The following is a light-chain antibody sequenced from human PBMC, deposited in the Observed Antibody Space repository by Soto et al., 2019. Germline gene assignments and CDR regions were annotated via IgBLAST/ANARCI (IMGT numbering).Light chain of an antibody. V-gene: IGKV3-20*01. CDR1: QTVRNNY. Sequence: EFFFTQSPGTPSLSPGERSTLSCRASQTVRNNYLAWYQQKPGQAPRLLIYDASSRATGIPDRFSGGGSGTDFTLTISRLEPEDFAVYYCQQFSSYPLTFGGGTKVDIK. CDR2: DAS. CDR3: QQFSSYPLT. J-gene: IGKJ4*01.